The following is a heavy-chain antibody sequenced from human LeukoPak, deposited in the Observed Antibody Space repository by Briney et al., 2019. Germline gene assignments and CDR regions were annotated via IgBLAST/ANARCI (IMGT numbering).Heavy chain of an antibody. V-gene: IGHV4-34*01. CDR2: INHSGST. CDR3: ARGRALYYYDSSGYWEDY. J-gene: IGHJ4*02. D-gene: IGHD3-22*01. Sequence: SETLSLTCAVYGGSFSGYYWSWIRQPPGKGLEWIGEINHSGSTNYNPSLKSRVTISVDTSKSQFSLKLSSVTAADTAVYYCARGRALYYYDSSGYWEDYWGQGTLVTVSS. CDR1: GGSFSGYY.